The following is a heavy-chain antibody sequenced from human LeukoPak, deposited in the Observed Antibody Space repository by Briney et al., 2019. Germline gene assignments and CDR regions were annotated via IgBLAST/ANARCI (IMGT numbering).Heavy chain of an antibody. V-gene: IGHV1-69*05. J-gene: IGHJ6*03. CDR2: IIPIFGTA. CDR3: ARSVAARPSAHYYYYYYMDV. Sequence: SVKVSCKASGGTFSSYAISWVRQAPGQGLEWMGRIIPIFGTANYAQKFQGRVTITTDESTSTAYMERSSLRSEDTAVYYCARSVAARPSAHYYYYYYMDVWGKGTTVTVSS. D-gene: IGHD6-6*01. CDR1: GGTFSSYA.